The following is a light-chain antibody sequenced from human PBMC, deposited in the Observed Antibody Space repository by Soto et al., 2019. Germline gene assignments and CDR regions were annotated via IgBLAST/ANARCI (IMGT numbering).Light chain of an antibody. CDR2: VNSDGSH. Sequence: QAVVTQSPSASASLGASVKLTCTLSSGHSNYAIAWHQQQPEKGPRYLMKVNSDGSHRKGDGIPDRFSGSSSGAQRYLTISSLQSEDEADYYCQTWGTGIRVFGTGTKHTVL. CDR3: QTWGTGIRV. CDR1: SGHSNYA. V-gene: IGLV4-69*01. J-gene: IGLJ1*01.